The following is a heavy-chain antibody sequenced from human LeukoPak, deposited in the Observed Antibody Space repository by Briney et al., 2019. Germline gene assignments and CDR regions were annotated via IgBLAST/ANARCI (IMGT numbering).Heavy chain of an antibody. D-gene: IGHD3-3*01. J-gene: IGHJ5*02. CDR3: ARRFTIFGGNWFDP. Sequence: SVKVSCKASGGTFSSYAISWVRQAPGQGLEWMGGIIPIFGTANYAQKFQGRVTITADESASTAYMELSSLRSEDTAVYYCARRFTIFGGNWFDPWGQGTLVTVSS. V-gene: IGHV1-69*13. CDR2: IIPIFGTA. CDR1: GGTFSSYA.